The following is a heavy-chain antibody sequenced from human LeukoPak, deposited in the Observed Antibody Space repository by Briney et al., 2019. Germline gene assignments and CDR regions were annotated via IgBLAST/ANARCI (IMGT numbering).Heavy chain of an antibody. CDR3: ARGYFDSGGSSNPFDS. CDR1: GASISSSY. D-gene: IGHD3-10*01. J-gene: IGHJ4*02. Sequence: PSETLSLTCTVSGASISSSYWSWLRQPPGRGLEWIAHIHANGNTNSNPSLRSRVSVSVDASKNQFSLTLRSVAAADTALYYCARGYFDSGGSSNPFDSWGRGTLVTVSS. V-gene: IGHV4-4*08. CDR2: IHANGNT.